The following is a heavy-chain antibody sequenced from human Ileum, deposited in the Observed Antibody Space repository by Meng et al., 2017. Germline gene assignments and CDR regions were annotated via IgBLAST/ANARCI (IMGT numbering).Heavy chain of an antibody. CDR1: GFSLATSGVS. J-gene: IGHJ4*02. CDR2: IYWDDDK. Sequence: QITLKETGPPLVKSTQTPTLTCNFSGFSLATSGVSVAWIRQPPGEALEWLALIYWDDDKRYSPSLKNRLAITKDTSKNQVVLTMTNMDPMDTGTYYCAHSPQGYFDYWGPGTLVTVSS. V-gene: IGHV2-5*02. CDR3: AHSPQGYFDY.